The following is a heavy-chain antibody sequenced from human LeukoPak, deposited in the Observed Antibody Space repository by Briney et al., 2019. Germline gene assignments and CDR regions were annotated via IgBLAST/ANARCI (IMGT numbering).Heavy chain of an antibody. V-gene: IGHV1-18*01. CDR3: ARDSPSPYFDAFDI. D-gene: IGHD3-10*01. J-gene: IGHJ3*02. CDR1: GYTFTSYG. Sequence: ASVKVSCKASGYTFTSYGISWVRQAPGQGLEWMGWVSAYNGNTNYAQKLQGRVTMTTDTSTSTAYMELRSLRSDDTAVYYCARDSPSPYFDAFDIWGQGTMVTVSS. CDR2: VSAYNGNT.